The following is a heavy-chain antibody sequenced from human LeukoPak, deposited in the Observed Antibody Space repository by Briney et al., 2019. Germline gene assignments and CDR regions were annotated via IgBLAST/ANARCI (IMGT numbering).Heavy chain of an antibody. Sequence: SETLSLTCTVSGGSISGYYWSWIRQPPGKGLEWIGYSGSTNYNPSLKSRVTISADTSKNQFSLKLYSVTAADTAVYYCATRPSGSDRFLPYFDYWGQGTLVTVSS. CDR1: GGSISGYY. J-gene: IGHJ4*02. D-gene: IGHD1-1*01. CDR2: SGST. V-gene: IGHV4-59*01. CDR3: ATRPSGSDRFLPYFDY.